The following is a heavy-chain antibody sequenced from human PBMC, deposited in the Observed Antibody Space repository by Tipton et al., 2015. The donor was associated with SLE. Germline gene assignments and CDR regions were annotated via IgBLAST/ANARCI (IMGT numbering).Heavy chain of an antibody. Sequence: QLVQSGAEVKKSGESLKISCKASGYTFSSYAMSWFRQTPEKGLEWVSAIIGSGGTTYYADSVKGRFTISRDNAKNSLYLQMNSLRAEDTGVYYCARDNNPAAMVTFGCAYWGQGTLVTVSS. V-gene: IGHV3-23*04. CDR1: GYTFSSYA. J-gene: IGHJ4*02. D-gene: IGHD5-18*01. CDR2: IIGSGGTT. CDR3: ARDNNPAAMVTFGCAY.